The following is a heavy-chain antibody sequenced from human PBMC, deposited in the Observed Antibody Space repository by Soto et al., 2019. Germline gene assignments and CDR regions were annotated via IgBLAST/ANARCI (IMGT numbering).Heavy chain of an antibody. CDR3: ARGSYDSSGYDPRFDI. CDR1: GGTFSSYA. D-gene: IGHD3-22*01. J-gene: IGHJ3*02. V-gene: IGHV1-69*13. CDR2: IIPIFGTA. Sequence: ASVKVSCKASGGTFSSYAISWVRQAPGQGLEWMGGIIPIFGTANYAQKFQGRVTITADESTSTDYMELSSLRSEDTAVYYCARGSYDSSGYDPRFDIWGQGTMVTVSS.